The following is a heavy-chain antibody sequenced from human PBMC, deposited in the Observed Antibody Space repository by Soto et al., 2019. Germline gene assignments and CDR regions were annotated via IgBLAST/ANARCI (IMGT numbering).Heavy chain of an antibody. J-gene: IGHJ5*02. CDR1: GFTFSGYS. Sequence: PGGSRRRSWAASGFTFSGYSMNWVRQAPGKGLEWVSSISSSSSCIYYADSVKGRFTISRDNAKNSLYLQMNSLRAEDTAVCYCARADYDFWSGYYRGNWFDPWGQGTLVTVSS. CDR3: ARADYDFWSGYYRGNWFDP. V-gene: IGHV3-21*01. D-gene: IGHD3-3*01. CDR2: ISSSSSCI.